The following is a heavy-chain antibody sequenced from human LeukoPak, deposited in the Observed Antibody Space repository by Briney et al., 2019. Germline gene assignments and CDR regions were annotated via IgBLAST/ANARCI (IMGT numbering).Heavy chain of an antibody. V-gene: IGHV3-48*03. D-gene: IGHD3-10*02. Sequence: GGSLRLSCAASGFTFSSYEMNWVRQAPGKGLEWASYISSSGSTIYYADSVKGRFTISRDNAKNSLYLQMNSLRAEDTAVYYCAELGITMIGGVWGKGTTVTVSS. CDR2: ISSSGSTI. CDR1: GFTFSSYE. J-gene: IGHJ6*04. CDR3: AELGITMIGGV.